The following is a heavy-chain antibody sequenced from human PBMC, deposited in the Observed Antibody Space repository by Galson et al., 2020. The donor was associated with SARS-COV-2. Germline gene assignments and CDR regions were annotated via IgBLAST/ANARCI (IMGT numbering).Heavy chain of an antibody. D-gene: IGHD1-1*01. V-gene: IGHV3-9*01. CDR2: ISWNSGSI. CDR3: AKLVGPSGTPFDY. CDR1: GFTFDDYA. J-gene: IGHJ4*02. Sequence: GGSLRLSCAASGFTFDDYAMHWLRHAPGKGLESVSGISWNSGSIGYPDSVKGRFTISRDNAKNSLYLQRNSLRAEDTALYFCAKLVGPSGTPFDYWGQGTLFTVSS.